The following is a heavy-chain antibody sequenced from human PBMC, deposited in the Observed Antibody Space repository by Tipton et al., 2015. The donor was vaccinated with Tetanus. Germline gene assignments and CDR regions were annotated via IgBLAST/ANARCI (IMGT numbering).Heavy chain of an antibody. V-gene: IGHV1-69*01. J-gene: IGHJ3*02. CDR2: IIPIFGTA. D-gene: IGHD3-22*01. Sequence: QLVQSGPEVKKPGSSAKVSCKASGGTFSSYAISWVRQAPGQGLEWMGGIIPIFGTANYAQKFQGRVTITADESTSTAYMELSSLRSEDTAVYYCARRQYYYDSSGYYPHDAFDIWGQGTMVTVSS. CDR1: GGTFSSYA. CDR3: ARRQYYYDSSGYYPHDAFDI.